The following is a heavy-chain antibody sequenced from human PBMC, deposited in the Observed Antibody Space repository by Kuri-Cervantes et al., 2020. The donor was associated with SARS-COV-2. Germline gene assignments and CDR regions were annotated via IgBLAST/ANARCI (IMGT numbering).Heavy chain of an antibody. V-gene: IGHV3-30*02. J-gene: IGHJ4*02. CDR2: IRYDGSNK. CDR1: GFSFSSFG. Sequence: GESLKISCAASGFSFSSFGIHWVRQAPGKGLEWVAYIRYDGSNKYYADSVKGRFTISRDISKSTLYLQLNNLRPEDTAVYYCARDSSGWSGHYWGQGTLVTVSS. CDR3: ARDSSGWSGHY. D-gene: IGHD6-19*01.